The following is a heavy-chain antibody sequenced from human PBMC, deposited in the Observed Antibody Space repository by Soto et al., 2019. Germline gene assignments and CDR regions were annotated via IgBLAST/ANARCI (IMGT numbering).Heavy chain of an antibody. CDR1: GFTFSSYA. V-gene: IGHV3-23*01. J-gene: IGHJ4*02. CDR2: ISGSGGST. CDR3: AKDLSYQLLLRYYFDY. D-gene: IGHD2-2*01. Sequence: GGSLGLSCAASGFTFSSYAMSWVRQAPGKGLEWVSAISGSGGSTYYADSVKGRFTISRDNSKNTLYLQMNSLRAEDTAVYYCAKDLSYQLLLRYYFDYWGQGTLVTVS.